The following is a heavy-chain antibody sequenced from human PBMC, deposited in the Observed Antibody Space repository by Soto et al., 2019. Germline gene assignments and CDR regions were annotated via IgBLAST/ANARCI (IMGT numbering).Heavy chain of an antibody. D-gene: IGHD6-13*01. CDR3: AKAGNSRWSHLDY. CDR2: INPNSGGT. J-gene: IGHJ4*02. Sequence: ASVKVSCKASGYTFTGYYMHWVRQAPGQGLEWMGWINPNSGGTNYAQKFQGWVTMTRDTSISTAYMDLSRLRSDDTAIYYCAKAGNSRWSHLDYWGQGTLVTVSS. V-gene: IGHV1-2*04. CDR1: GYTFTGYY.